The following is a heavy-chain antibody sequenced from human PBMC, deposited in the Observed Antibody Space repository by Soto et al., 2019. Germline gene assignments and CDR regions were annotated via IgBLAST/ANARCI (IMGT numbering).Heavy chain of an antibody. Sequence: SETLSLTCAVHGVSFSGYYWSWILQPPGKGLEWIGEINHSGSTNYNPSLKSRVTISVDTSKNQFSLKLSSVTAADTAVYYCARRDINVFRGVIAYWGQGTLVTVSS. V-gene: IGHV4-34*01. J-gene: IGHJ4*02. CDR1: GVSFSGYY. CDR3: ARRDINVFRGVIAY. D-gene: IGHD3-10*01. CDR2: INHSGST.